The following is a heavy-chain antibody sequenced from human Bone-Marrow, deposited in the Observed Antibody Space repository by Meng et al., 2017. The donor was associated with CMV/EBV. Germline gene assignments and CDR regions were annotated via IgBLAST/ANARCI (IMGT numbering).Heavy chain of an antibody. V-gene: IGHV3-30*18. CDR2: ISYDGSNK. J-gene: IGHJ4*02. CDR3: AKDLADYDTLDY. D-gene: IGHD3-9*01. Sequence: CAASRFTFSSYGMHWVRQAPGKGLEWVAVISYDGSNKYYADSVKGRFTISRDNSKNTLYLQMNSLRAEDTAVYYCAKDLADYDTLDYWGQGTLVTVSS. CDR1: RFTFSSYG.